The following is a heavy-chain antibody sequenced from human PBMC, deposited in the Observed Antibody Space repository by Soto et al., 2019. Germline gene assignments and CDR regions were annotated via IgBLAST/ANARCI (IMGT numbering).Heavy chain of an antibody. D-gene: IGHD5-18*01. V-gene: IGHV6-1*01. Sequence: SQTLSLTCAISGDSVSSNSAAWNWIRQSPSRGLEWLGRTYYRSKWYNDYAVSVKSRITINPDTSKNQFSLRLNSVTPEDTAVYYCARAGEDTAMVTGDYYYGMDVWGQGTTVTVSS. CDR1: GDSVSSNSAA. J-gene: IGHJ6*02. CDR2: TYYRSKWYN. CDR3: ARAGEDTAMVTGDYYYGMDV.